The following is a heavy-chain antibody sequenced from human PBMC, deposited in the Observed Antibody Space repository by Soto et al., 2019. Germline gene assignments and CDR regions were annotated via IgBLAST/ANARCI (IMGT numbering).Heavy chain of an antibody. J-gene: IGHJ6*02. CDR2: TYYRSKWYN. CDR3: ARVISDIVVVPAAIPRGYYYYYGMDV. V-gene: IGHV6-1*01. D-gene: IGHD2-2*02. Sequence: PSQTLSLTCAISGDSVSSNSAAWNWIRQSPSRGLEWLGRTYYRSKWYNDYAVSVKSRITINPDTSKNQFSLQLNSVTPEDTAVYYCARVISDIVVVPAAIPRGYYYYYGMDVWGQGTTVTV. CDR1: GDSVSSNSAA.